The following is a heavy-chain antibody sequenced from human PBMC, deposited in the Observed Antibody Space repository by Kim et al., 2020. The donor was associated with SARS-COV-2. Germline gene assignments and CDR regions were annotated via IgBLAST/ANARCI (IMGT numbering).Heavy chain of an antibody. CDR2: ISYDGSNK. V-gene: IGHV3-33*05. J-gene: IGHJ4*02. Sequence: GGSLRLSCAASGFTFSSYGMHWVRQAPGKGLEWVAVISYDGSNKYYADSVKGRFTISRDNSKNTLYLQMNSLRAEDTAVYYCASGVDTAMAGGTDYWGQGTLVTVSP. D-gene: IGHD5-18*01. CDR1: GFTFSSYG. CDR3: ASGVDTAMAGGTDY.